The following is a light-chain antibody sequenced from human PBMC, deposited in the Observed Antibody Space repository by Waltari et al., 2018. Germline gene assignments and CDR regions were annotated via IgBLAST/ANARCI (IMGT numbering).Light chain of an antibody. J-gene: IGLJ3*02. CDR3: QVWDSTSDHMV. CDR2: DDS. Sequence: SYVLTQLPSVSLAPGKTPRILCGGRNIGSKSVHWHQQKPGQAPLLVVYDDSERPSGIPERFSGSNSGDTATLTIIRVEAGDEADYYCQVWDSTSDHMVFGGGTKVTVL. V-gene: IGLV3-21*03. CDR1: NIGSKS.